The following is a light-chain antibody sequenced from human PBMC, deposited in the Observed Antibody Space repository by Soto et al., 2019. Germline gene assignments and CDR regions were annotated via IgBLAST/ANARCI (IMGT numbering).Light chain of an antibody. Sequence: IQITQYTSSLSASVGDRVTITCRASQSISSYLNWYQQNPGKAPKLLIYAASILQSGVPSRFIALGFATNFTPAIYSLQPEDFTTYYCPLRYSLPSTSCPVTNADI. J-gene: IGKJ3*01. CDR2: AAS. V-gene: IGKV1-39*01. CDR1: QSISSY. CDR3: PLRYSLPST.